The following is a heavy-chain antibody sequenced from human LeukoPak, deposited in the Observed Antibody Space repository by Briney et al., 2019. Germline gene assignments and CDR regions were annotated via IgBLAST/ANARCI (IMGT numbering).Heavy chain of an antibody. D-gene: IGHD3-3*01. V-gene: IGHV4-61*01. CDR2: IYYSGST. Sequence: SETLSLTCTVSGGSVSSGSYYWSWIRQPPGKGLEWIGYIYYSGSTNYNPSLKSRVTISVDTSNNQFSLKLSSVTAADTAVYYCARDHPSRGYYWPYYGMDVWGKGTTVTVSS. CDR1: GGSVSSGSYY. CDR3: ARDHPSRGYYWPYYGMDV. J-gene: IGHJ6*04.